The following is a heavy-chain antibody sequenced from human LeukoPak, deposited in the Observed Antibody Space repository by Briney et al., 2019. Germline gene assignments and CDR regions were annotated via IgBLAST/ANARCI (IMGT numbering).Heavy chain of an antibody. V-gene: IGHV4-4*07. CDR2: IYKSGST. J-gene: IGHJ4*02. Sequence: SEALSLTCTVSGGSIGWDYWSWIRQSAGKGLEWIGRIYKSGSTNYNPSFRRRVTMSVDTSKNQFSLHVTSVTAADTAVYYCAREEYFQDSNGYSYYFHSWGQGSLVTVSS. CDR3: AREEYFQDSNGYSYYFHS. D-gene: IGHD3-22*01. CDR1: GGSIGWDY.